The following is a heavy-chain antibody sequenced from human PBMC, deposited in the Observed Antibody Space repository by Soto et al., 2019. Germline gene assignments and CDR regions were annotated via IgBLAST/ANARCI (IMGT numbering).Heavy chain of an antibody. Sequence: QVQLVESGGGVVQPGGSLRLSCAASGFTFSTYGMPWVRQAPGKGPEWVSVIWYDGNNKYYADSVKGRFTISRDNSKTTVYLQMNSLRAEDTAVYYCARGGTGGSYLGGYWGQGTLVTVSS. D-gene: IGHD1-26*01. J-gene: IGHJ4*02. CDR2: IWYDGNNK. V-gene: IGHV3-33*01. CDR1: GFTFSTYG. CDR3: ARGGTGGSYLGGY.